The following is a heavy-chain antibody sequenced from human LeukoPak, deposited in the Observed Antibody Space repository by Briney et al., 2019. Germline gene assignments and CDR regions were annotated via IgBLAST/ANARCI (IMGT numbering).Heavy chain of an antibody. J-gene: IGHJ4*02. CDR3: ARSYYYDSSHTVDY. Sequence: GRSLRLSCAASGFIFSSYGMHWVRQAPGKGLEWVAVIWYDGSNKYYADSVKGRLTISRDNSKNTLYLQMNSLRAEDTAVYYCARSYYYDSSHTVDYWGQGTLVTVSS. CDR1: GFIFSSYG. CDR2: IWYDGSNK. V-gene: IGHV3-33*01. D-gene: IGHD3-22*01.